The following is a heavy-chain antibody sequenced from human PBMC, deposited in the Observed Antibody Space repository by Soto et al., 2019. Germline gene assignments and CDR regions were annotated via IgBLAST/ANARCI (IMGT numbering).Heavy chain of an antibody. J-gene: IGHJ4*02. CDR3: AKSRLSSGYYGWADY. D-gene: IGHD3-22*01. Sequence: PGGSLRLSCAASGFTFSSYAMSWVRQAPGKGLEWVSAISGSGGSIYHADSVKGRFTISRDNSKNTLFLQMNSLRAEDTAVYYCAKSRLSSGYYGWADYWGQGTLVTVSS. CDR2: ISGSGGSI. V-gene: IGHV3-23*01. CDR1: GFTFSSYA.